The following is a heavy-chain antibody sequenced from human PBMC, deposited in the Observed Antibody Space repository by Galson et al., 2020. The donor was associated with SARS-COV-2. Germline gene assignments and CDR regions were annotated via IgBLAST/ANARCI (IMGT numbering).Heavy chain of an antibody. Sequence: ASETLSLTCTFSGGSISSYYWSWIRQPPGKGLEWIGYIYYSGRTKYNPSLKGRVIVSLDTSNNQFSLKLSSVTAADTAVYYCARTIAAAQDSWGQGTLVTVSS. D-gene: IGHD6-13*01. CDR2: IYYSGRT. CDR3: ARTIAAAQDS. J-gene: IGHJ4*02. V-gene: IGHV4-59*01. CDR1: GGSISSYY.